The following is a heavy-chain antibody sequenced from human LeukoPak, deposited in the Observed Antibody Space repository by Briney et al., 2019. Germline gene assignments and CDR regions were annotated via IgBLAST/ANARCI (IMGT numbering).Heavy chain of an antibody. J-gene: IGHJ4*02. CDR3: ATGGRSGVALEQ. Sequence: PGGSLRLTCVVSGFIASSNYMSWVRQAPGKGLEWISLIYSEGTTHYADSVMGRFTISRDNSKTTLFLQMNSLKAEDTAVYYCATGGRSGVALEQWGQGALVTVSS. V-gene: IGHV3-53*01. D-gene: IGHD3-3*01. CDR2: IYSEGTT. CDR1: GFIASSNY.